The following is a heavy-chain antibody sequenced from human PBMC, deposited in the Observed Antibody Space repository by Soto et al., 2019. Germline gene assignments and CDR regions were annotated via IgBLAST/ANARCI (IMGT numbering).Heavy chain of an antibody. Sequence: ASVKVSCKVSGYTLTELSMHWVRQAPGKGLEWMGGFDPEDGETIYAQKFQGRVTMTEDTSTDTAYMELSSLRSEDTAVYYCASNRLVEIANLPYYCGQGTLVTGSS. CDR3: ASNRLVEIANLPYY. CDR2: FDPEDGET. J-gene: IGHJ4*02. D-gene: IGHD2-2*01. CDR1: GYTLTELS. V-gene: IGHV1-24*01.